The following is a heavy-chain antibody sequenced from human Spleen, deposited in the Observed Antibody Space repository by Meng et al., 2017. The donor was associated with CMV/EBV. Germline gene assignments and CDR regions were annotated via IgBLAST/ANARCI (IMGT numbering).Heavy chain of an antibody. D-gene: IGHD2-8*01. V-gene: IGHV1-46*01. CDR3: ARAGSTDGVCYYQCYYYGMDV. CDR1: GYTFTSYY. J-gene: IGHJ6*02. Sequence: ASVKVSCKASGYTFTSYYMHWVRQAPGQGLEWMGIINPSGGSTSYAQKFQGRVTMTRDTSTSTVYMELSSLRSEDTAVYYCARAGSTDGVCYYQCYYYGMDVWAQGTAVTVSS. CDR2: INPSGGST.